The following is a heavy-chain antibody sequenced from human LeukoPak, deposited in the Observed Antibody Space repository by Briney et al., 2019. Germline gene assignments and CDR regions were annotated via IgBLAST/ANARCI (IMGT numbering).Heavy chain of an antibody. CDR1: GFTFSSYG. D-gene: IGHD4-17*01. J-gene: IGHJ4*02. Sequence: PGGSLRLSCAASGFTFSSYGMHWVRQAPGKGLEWVAVISYDGSNKYYADSVKGRFTISRDNSKNTLYLQMNSLRAEDTAVYYCAKQGPYGDYDYWGQRTLVTVSS. CDR3: AKQGPYGDYDY. V-gene: IGHV3-30*18. CDR2: ISYDGSNK.